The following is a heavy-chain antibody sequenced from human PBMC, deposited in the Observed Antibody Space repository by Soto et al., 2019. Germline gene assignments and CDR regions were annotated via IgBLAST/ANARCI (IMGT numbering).Heavy chain of an antibody. Sequence: EVQLLESGGGLVQPGGSLRLSCSASGLTFSSYAMSWVRQAPGKGLEWVSGIGGSGGSTYYADSVKGRFTISRDNSKNTLYLQMNSLRAEDTAVYYCAKGAPWALFEYWGQGTLVTVSS. V-gene: IGHV3-23*01. CDR3: AKGAPWALFEY. D-gene: IGHD1-26*01. CDR2: IGGSGGST. J-gene: IGHJ4*02. CDR1: GLTFSSYA.